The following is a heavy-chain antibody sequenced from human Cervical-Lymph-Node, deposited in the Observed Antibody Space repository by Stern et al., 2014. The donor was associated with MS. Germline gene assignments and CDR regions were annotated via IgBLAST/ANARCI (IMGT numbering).Heavy chain of an antibody. Sequence: EVQLVESRAEVKKPGESLKISCKGSGYRFTSYWIGWVRQMTGKGLEWMGIIYPRDSDNRYSPSFQGQVTLLDDKSISTAYLQWSSLKASDTAMYYCARHLMEYCSGGSCYDAFDIWGQGTMVTVSS. CDR3: ARHLMEYCSGGSCYDAFDI. V-gene: IGHV5-51*01. D-gene: IGHD2-15*01. J-gene: IGHJ3*02. CDR1: GYRFTSYW. CDR2: IYPRDSDN.